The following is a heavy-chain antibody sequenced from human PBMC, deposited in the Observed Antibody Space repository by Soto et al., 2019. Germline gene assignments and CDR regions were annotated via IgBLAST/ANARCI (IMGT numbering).Heavy chain of an antibody. CDR3: ASTGSSGYYYGY. Sequence: ASVKVSCKASGYTFTSYAMQWVRQAPGQRLEWMGWINAGNGNTKYSQKFQGRVTITRDTSASTAYMELSSLRSEDTAVYYCASTGSSGYYYGYWGQGTLVTVSS. J-gene: IGHJ4*02. V-gene: IGHV1-3*01. D-gene: IGHD3-22*01. CDR1: GYTFTSYA. CDR2: INAGNGNT.